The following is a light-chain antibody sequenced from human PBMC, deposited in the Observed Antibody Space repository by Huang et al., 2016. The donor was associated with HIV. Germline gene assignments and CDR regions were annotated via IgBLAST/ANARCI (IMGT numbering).Light chain of an antibody. J-gene: IGKJ1*01. CDR1: QGISNS. CDR3: QQYWSTPPAT. CDR2: AAS. V-gene: IGKV1-NL1*01. Sequence: DIQMTQSPYSLPASVGDRVTITCRASQGISNSLAWYQQKPGKAPKLLLYAASKLESWVPSRCSGSSSGTDYTLTISSLQPEDFATYYCQQYWSTPPATFGQGTKVEIK.